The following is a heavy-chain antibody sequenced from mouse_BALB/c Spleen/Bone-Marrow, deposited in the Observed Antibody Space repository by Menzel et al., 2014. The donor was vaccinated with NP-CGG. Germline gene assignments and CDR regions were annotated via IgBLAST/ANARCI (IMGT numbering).Heavy chain of an antibody. J-gene: IGHJ4*01. V-gene: IGHV1S135*01. CDR1: GYAFTNYN. CDR3: ARLGDGYYDALDY. D-gene: IGHD2-3*01. Sequence: EVQLQQSGPERVKPGASVEVSCKASGYAFTNYNIYWVKQRHGKSLEWIGYIDLYNGGTSYNQKFKGKATLTVDKSSSTAYMHLNSLTSEDSAVYYCARLGDGYYDALDYWGQGTSVTVSS. CDR2: IDLYNGGT.